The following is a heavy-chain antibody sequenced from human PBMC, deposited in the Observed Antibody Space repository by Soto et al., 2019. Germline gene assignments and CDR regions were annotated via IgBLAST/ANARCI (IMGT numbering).Heavy chain of an antibody. J-gene: IGHJ6*02. D-gene: IGHD2-15*01. CDR1: GFTVSSYW. V-gene: IGHV3-21*05. Sequence: PGGSLRLSCAASGFTVSSYWMHWFRQAPGKGLDWLSYISDDSTDTHYADSVKGRFTISRDNSKNTLYLQMNSLRTEDTAVYYCAKDEVFVEVVPRDYYGMDVWGQGTTVTVSS. CDR3: AKDEVFVEVVPRDYYGMDV. CDR2: ISDDSTDT.